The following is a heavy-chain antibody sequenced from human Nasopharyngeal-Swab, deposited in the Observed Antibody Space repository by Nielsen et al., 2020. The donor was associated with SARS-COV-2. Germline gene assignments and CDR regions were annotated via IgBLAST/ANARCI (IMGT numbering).Heavy chain of an antibody. Sequence: RQAPGKGLEWIGYIYHTGTTNYNPSLKSRVIISIDTSKNQFSVKLSSVTAADTAVYYCAVILYEGSGYWVDYWGQGTLVTVSS. CDR3: AVILYEGSGYWVDY. J-gene: IGHJ4*02. V-gene: IGHV4-59*01. D-gene: IGHD3-22*01. CDR2: IYHTGTT.